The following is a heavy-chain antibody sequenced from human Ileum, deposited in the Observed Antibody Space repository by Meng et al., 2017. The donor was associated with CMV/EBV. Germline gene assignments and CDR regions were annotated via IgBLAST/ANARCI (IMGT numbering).Heavy chain of an antibody. CDR2: ISAYNGNT. D-gene: IGHD3-3*01. J-gene: IGHJ6*02. CDR3: ARGHDFWSGYYTYYYGMDV. Sequence: ASVKVSCKASGYTFTSYGISWVRQAPGQGLEWMGWISAYNGNTNYVQKLQGRVTMTTDTSTSTAYMELRSLRSDDTAVYYCARGHDFWSGYYTYYYGMDVWGQGTTVTVSS. CDR1: GYTFTSYG. V-gene: IGHV1-18*01.